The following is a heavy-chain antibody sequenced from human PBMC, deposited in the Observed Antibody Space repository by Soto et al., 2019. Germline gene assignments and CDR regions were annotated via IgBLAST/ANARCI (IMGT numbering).Heavy chain of an antibody. D-gene: IGHD2-2*01. CDR2: IYYSGST. CDR1: GGSISSYY. Sequence: QVQLQESGPGLVKPSETLSLTCTVSGGSISSYYWSWIRQPPGKGLEWIGYIYYSGSTNYNPSLKSRVTISVDTSKNQFSLKLSSVTAADTAVYYCARAYCSSTSCYAGYWGQGTPVTGSS. CDR3: ARAYCSSTSCYAGY. J-gene: IGHJ4*02. V-gene: IGHV4-59*01.